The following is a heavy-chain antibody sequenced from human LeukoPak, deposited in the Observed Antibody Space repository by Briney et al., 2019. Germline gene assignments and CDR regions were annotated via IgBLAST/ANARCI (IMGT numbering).Heavy chain of an antibody. CDR3: ARDFSWRVDS. Sequence: ASVTVSCKTSAYSFTGYFFHWIRQAPGQGLEWMGWINANSGDTNYAQQFQGRLTMTRDRSISTVYMELSRLRTDDTAVYYCARDFSWRVDSWGQGTLVTVSS. V-gene: IGHV1-2*02. J-gene: IGHJ4*02. CDR2: INANSGDT. D-gene: IGHD3-3*01. CDR1: AYSFTGYF.